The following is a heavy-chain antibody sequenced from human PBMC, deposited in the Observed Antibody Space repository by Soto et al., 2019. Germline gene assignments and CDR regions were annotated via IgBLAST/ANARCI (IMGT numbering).Heavy chain of an antibody. J-gene: IGHJ6*03. V-gene: IGHV3-74*01. CDR2: IISDGSST. CDR3: ATGHSKRRYYMDA. Sequence: GGSLRLSCEASGFTFSIYWMHWVRQAPGKGLVWVSRIISDGSSTSYADSVKGRFTISRDNAKNTLYLQMNSLRAEDTAVYYCATGHSKRRYYMDAWGKGTTVPVSS. CDR1: GFTFSIYW.